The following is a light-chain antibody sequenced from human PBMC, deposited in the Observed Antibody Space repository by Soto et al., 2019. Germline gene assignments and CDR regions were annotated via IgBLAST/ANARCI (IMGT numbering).Light chain of an antibody. CDR1: TSNLGAGYD. CDR3: QSYDNSLRAYV. V-gene: IGLV1-40*01. Sequence: QSALTQPASVSGAPGQTVSISCTGTTSNLGAGYDVRWYRHLPGTAPTLLISDNTNRPSGVPDRFSGSKSGTSASLAISGLQSEDEADYYCQSYDNSLRAYVFGPGTRSPS. J-gene: IGLJ1*01. CDR2: DNT.